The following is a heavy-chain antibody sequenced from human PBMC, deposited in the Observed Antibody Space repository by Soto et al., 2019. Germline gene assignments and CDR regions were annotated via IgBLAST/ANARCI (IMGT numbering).Heavy chain of an antibody. CDR1: GGTFSSYT. V-gene: IGHV1-69*01. Sequence: SVKVSFKASGGTFSSYTISLVRHSPGQGLEWMGGILPIFGTANYAQKSQGRVTIPGDESPSKAYRERSSLRSQDTAFFYCGRGGITGPTGRQFVYWGQGALVTVPS. CDR2: ILPIFGTA. J-gene: IGHJ4*02. D-gene: IGHD1-20*01. CDR3: GRGGITGPTGRQFVY.